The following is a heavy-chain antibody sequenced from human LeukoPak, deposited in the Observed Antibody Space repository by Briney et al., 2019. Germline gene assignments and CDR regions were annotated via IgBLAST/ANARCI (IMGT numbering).Heavy chain of an antibody. CDR2: INAGNGNT. J-gene: IGHJ4*02. CDR1: GYTFTSYA. CDR3: ARGGEVAIQLWLYYFDY. V-gene: IGHV1-3*01. Sequence: ASVTVSCKASGYTFTSYAMHWVRQAPGQRLEWMGWINAGNGNTKYSQKFQGRVTITRDTSASTAYMELSSLRSEDTAVYYCARGGEVAIQLWLYYFDYWGQGTLVTVSS. D-gene: IGHD5-18*01.